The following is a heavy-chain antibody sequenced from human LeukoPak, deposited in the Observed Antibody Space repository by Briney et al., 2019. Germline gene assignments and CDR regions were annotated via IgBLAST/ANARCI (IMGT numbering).Heavy chain of an antibody. D-gene: IGHD1-26*01. J-gene: IGHJ3*02. V-gene: IGHV4-4*07. CDR1: GGSISSYY. CDR3: ARGSPLGSYPARDAFDI. CDR2: IYTSGST. Sequence: SETLSLTCTVSGGSISSYYWSWIRQPAGKGLEWIGRIYTSGSTNYNPSLKSRVTMSVDTSKNQFSLKLSSVTAADTAVYYCARGSPLGSYPARDAFDIWGQGTMVTVSS.